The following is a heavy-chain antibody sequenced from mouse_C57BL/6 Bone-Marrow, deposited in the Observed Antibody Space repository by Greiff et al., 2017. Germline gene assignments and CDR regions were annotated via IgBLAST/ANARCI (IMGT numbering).Heavy chain of an antibody. V-gene: IGHV1-5*01. CDR3: TRQLRLRRYAMDY. J-gene: IGHJ4*01. CDR2: IYPGNSDT. D-gene: IGHD3-2*02. CDR1: GYTFTSYW. Sequence: DVQLQQSGTVLARPGASVKMSCKTSGYTFTSYWMHWVKQRPGQGLEWIGAIYPGNSDTSYNQKFKGKAKLTAVTSASTAYMELSSLTNEDPAVYYCTRQLRLRRYAMDYWGQGTSVTVSS.